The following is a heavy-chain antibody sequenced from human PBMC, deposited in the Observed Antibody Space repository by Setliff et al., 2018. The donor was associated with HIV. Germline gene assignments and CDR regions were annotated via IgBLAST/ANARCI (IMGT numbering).Heavy chain of an antibody. CDR2: IWYDGSNK. CDR1: GFTFSSYG. Sequence: GGSLRLSCAASGFTFSSYGIHWVRQAPGKGLEWVALIWYDGSNKYYADSVKGRFTISRDNFKNTLFLQMNSLRAEDTAVYYCARGPAMSGWALADWGQGTQVTVSS. V-gene: IGHV3-33*01. J-gene: IGHJ4*02. CDR3: ARGPAMSGWALAD. D-gene: IGHD6-19*01.